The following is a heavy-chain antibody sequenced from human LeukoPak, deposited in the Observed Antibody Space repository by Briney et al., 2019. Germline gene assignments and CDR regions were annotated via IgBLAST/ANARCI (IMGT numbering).Heavy chain of an antibody. D-gene: IGHD6-13*01. CDR3: AKGRRYSSSWYDY. J-gene: IGHJ4*02. V-gene: IGHV3-43*02. CDR2: ISGEGVST. Sequence: PGGSLRLSCAASGFTFDDFAMHWVRQAPGKGLEWVSLISGEGVSTYYADSVKGRFTISRDNSKTSLYLQMNTLRSEDTALYYCAKGRRYSSSWYDYWGQGTLVTVSS. CDR1: GFTFDDFA.